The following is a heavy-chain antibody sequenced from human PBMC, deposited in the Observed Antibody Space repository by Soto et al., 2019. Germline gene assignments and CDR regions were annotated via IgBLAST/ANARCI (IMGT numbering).Heavy chain of an antibody. J-gene: IGHJ3*02. CDR2: ISSSGSTI. Sequence: EVQLVESGGGLVQPGGSLRLSCAASGFTFSSYEMNWVRQAPGKGLEWVSYISSSGSTIYYADSVKGRFTISRDNAKNSLYLQMNSLRAEDTAVYYCARDMGAARYDAFDIWGQGTMVTVSS. D-gene: IGHD6-6*01. CDR1: GFTFSSYE. CDR3: ARDMGAARYDAFDI. V-gene: IGHV3-48*03.